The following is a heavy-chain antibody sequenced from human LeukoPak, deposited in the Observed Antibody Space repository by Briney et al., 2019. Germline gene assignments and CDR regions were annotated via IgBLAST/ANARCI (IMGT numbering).Heavy chain of an antibody. CDR3: AKETVYSSSWSYSYYGMDV. CDR2: ISYDGSNK. Sequence: GGSLRLSCAASGFTVSSYAMQWIRQAPGKGLEGGAVISYDGSNKYYADSVKGRFTISRDNSKNTLYLQMNSLRAEDTAVYYCAKETVYSSSWSYSYYGMDVWGQGTTVTVSS. V-gene: IGHV3-30-3*01. CDR1: GFTVSSYA. J-gene: IGHJ6*02. D-gene: IGHD6-13*01.